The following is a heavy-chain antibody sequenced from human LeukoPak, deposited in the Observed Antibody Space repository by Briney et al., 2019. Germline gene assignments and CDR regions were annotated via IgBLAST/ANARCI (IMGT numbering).Heavy chain of an antibody. J-gene: IGHJ5*02. CDR3: AILSGDWFDP. CDR2: ISYDGSNK. CDR1: GFTFSSYG. V-gene: IGHV3-30*03. Sequence: GGSLRLSCAASGFTFSSYGMHWVRQAPGKGLEWVAVISYDGSNKYYADSVKGRFTISRDNSKNTLYLQMNSLIAEDTAVYYCAILSGDWFDPWGQGTLVTVSS.